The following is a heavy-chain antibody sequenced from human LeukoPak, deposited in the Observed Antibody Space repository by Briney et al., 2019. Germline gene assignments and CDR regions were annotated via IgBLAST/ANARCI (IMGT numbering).Heavy chain of an antibody. Sequence: GGSLRLSCAASGFSFDEYTMHWVRQAPGKGLEWVSLINWKGGSTYYADSVKGRFTISRDNSKNTLYLQMNSLRVEDTAVYYCARDLYGDQKYFYYMDVWGRGTTVTVSS. CDR3: ARDLYGDQKYFYYMDV. CDR2: INWKGGST. J-gene: IGHJ6*03. CDR1: GFSFDEYT. V-gene: IGHV3-43*01. D-gene: IGHD4-17*01.